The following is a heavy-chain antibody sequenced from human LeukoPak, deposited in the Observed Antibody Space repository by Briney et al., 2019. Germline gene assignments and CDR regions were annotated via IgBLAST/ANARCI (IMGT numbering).Heavy chain of an antibody. CDR2: ISSSSSYI. CDR1: GFTLSSYS. CDR3: ARSRAAAGTRWFDP. V-gene: IGHV3-21*01. D-gene: IGHD6-13*01. Sequence: PGGSLRLSCAASGFTLSSYSMNWVRQAPGKGLEWVSSISSSSSYIYYADSVKGRFTISRDNAKNSLYLQMNSLRAGDTAVYYCARSRAAAGTRWFDPWGQGTLVIVSS. J-gene: IGHJ5*02.